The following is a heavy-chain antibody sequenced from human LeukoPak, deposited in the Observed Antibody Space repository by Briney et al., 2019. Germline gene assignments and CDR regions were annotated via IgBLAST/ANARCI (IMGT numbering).Heavy chain of an antibody. CDR3: ARDRSGGYLFDY. CDR2: IYYSGST. Sequence: SETLSLTCTVSGGSISSGGYYWSWIRQHPGKGLEWIGYIYYSGSTYYNPSLKSRVTISADTSKNQFSLKLSSVTAADTAVYYCARDRSGGYLFDYWGQGTLVTVSS. V-gene: IGHV4-31*03. D-gene: IGHD1-26*01. CDR1: GGSISSGGYY. J-gene: IGHJ4*02.